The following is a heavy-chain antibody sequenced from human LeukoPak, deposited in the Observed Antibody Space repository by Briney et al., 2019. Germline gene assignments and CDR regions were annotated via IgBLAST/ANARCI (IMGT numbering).Heavy chain of an antibody. CDR3: AKEGRSLQTY. CDR1: GFTVSSTH. CDR2: IKEDGTET. V-gene: IGHV3-7*03. J-gene: IGHJ4*02. Sequence: GGSLRLSCAASGFTVSSTHMSWVRLAPGKGLEWVANIKEDGTETYYVDSVKGRFTISRDNAKNSLYLQMNSLRVEDTAVYYCAKEGRSLQTYWGQGTLVTVSS. D-gene: IGHD5-24*01.